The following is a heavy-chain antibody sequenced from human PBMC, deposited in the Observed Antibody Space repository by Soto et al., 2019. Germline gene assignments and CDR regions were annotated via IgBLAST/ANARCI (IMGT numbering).Heavy chain of an antibody. CDR2: IHYSGST. J-gene: IGHJ5*02. V-gene: IGHV4-39*01. Sequence: SETLSLTCTVSGGSISSSSFPWGWIRQPPGKGLEWIGSIHYSGSTYYSPSLKSRVTISVDTSKNQFSLKLSSVTAAVTAVYYLAISERAAGTDWWFDPWCQGTLVSVSS. D-gene: IGHD6-13*01. CDR1: GGSISSSSFP. CDR3: AISERAAGTDWWFDP.